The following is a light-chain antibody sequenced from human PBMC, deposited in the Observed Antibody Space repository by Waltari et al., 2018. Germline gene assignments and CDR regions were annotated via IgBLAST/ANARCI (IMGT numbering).Light chain of an antibody. Sequence: EIVLTQSPVTLSLSPGERATLSCRASQSVSSTSLAWYQQTPGQAPSLLIYDSSTRATGIPDRFSGGGSGTDFTLTIGRLEPEDFAVYYCHQYGSSPTFGQGTKLEIK. J-gene: IGKJ2*01. CDR2: DSS. CDR1: QSVSSTS. CDR3: HQYGSSPT. V-gene: IGKV3-20*01.